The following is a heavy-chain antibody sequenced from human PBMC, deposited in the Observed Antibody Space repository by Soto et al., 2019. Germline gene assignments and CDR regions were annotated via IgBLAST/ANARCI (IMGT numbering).Heavy chain of an antibody. Sequence: VASVKDSCKASGYTFTSYGISWVRQAPGQGLEWMGWISAYNGNTNYAQKLQGRVTMTTDTSTSTAYMELRSLRSDDTAVYYCARDPGVAARPNPTYYYYYGMDVWGQGTTVTVSS. J-gene: IGHJ6*02. V-gene: IGHV1-18*01. D-gene: IGHD6-6*01. CDR1: GYTFTSYG. CDR3: ARDPGVAARPNPTYYYYYGMDV. CDR2: ISAYNGNT.